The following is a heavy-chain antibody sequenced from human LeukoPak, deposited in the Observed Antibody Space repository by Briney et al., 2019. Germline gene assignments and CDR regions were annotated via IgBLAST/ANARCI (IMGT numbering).Heavy chain of an antibody. Sequence: GASVKVSCKASGYTFTSYAMNWVRQAPGQGLEWMGWINTNTGNPTYVQGFTGRFVFSLDTSVSTAYLQISSLKAEDTAVYYCARVGRWRKYYYYMDVWGKGTTVTVSS. V-gene: IGHV7-4-1*02. CDR2: INTNTGNP. CDR3: ARVGRWRKYYYYMDV. CDR1: GYTFTSYA. D-gene: IGHD4-23*01. J-gene: IGHJ6*03.